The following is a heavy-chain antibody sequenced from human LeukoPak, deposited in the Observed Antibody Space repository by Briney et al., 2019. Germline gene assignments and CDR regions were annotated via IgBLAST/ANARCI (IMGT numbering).Heavy chain of an antibody. J-gene: IGHJ3*01. CDR3: ATGVSTMTVLPGAFDV. Sequence: PSETLSLTCTVSGGSISSSSYYWGWIRQPPGKGLEWIGSIYYSGSTYYNPSLKSRVTISVDTSKNQFSLKLSSVTAADTAVYYCATGVSTMTVLPGAFDVWGQGTKVAVSS. CDR2: IYYSGST. CDR1: GGSISSSSYY. V-gene: IGHV4-39*07. D-gene: IGHD3-22*01.